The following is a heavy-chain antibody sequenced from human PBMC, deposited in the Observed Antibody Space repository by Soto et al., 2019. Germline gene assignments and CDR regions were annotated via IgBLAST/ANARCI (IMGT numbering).Heavy chain of an antibody. CDR1: GYTFTNSD. Sequence: QVQLVQSGAEVKKPGASVKVSCKASGYTFTNSDINWVRQAPGKGLEWMGWMNPDSGHAAYAQKFQGRVTLTTSTSTSTVCMEMTSLGSEDTAVYYCARRPHCSGGICYYGLDNWGPGTLVTVSS. V-gene: IGHV1-8*01. CDR3: ARRPHCSGGICYYGLDN. J-gene: IGHJ4*02. CDR2: MNPDSGHA. D-gene: IGHD2-15*01.